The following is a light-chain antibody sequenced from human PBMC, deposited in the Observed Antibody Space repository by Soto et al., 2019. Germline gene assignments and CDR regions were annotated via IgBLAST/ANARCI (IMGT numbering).Light chain of an antibody. V-gene: IGKV3-20*01. CDR2: GAS. CDR1: QSVCSRC. Sequence: ETVLTPSPGTLSFSPGERVTISCRTSQSVCSRCFAWYQQKPGQSPRLLIYGASTRATGIPDRFSGSGSGTEFTLTIIRMEPEDFAVYYCQHYGTTSWTFGQGTKVAIK. J-gene: IGKJ1*01. CDR3: QHYGTTSWT.